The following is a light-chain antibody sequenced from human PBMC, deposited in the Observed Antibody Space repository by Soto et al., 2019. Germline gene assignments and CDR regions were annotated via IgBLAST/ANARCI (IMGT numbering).Light chain of an antibody. CDR1: QSIDSW. Sequence: DIQMTQSPSTLSASVGDRVSITCRGSQSIDSWLAWYQQKPGKAPKLLIYKASILESGVPSRFSGSGSGTEYTLTISSLQPDDFATYYCQQYNGYWTFGQGTKVEIK. V-gene: IGKV1-5*03. J-gene: IGKJ1*01. CDR3: QQYNGYWT. CDR2: KAS.